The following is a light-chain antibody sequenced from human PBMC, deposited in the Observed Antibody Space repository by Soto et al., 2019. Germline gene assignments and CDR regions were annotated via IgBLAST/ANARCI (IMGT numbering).Light chain of an antibody. CDR1: QSISSW. CDR2: KAS. J-gene: IGKJ1*01. CDR3: QQYNSYSPA. V-gene: IGKV1-5*03. Sequence: DIQMNQSPSTLYASVGDRVTITCRASQSISSWLAWYQKKPGKAPKLLIYKASSLESGVPSRFSGSGSGTEVTLTISSLQPDDFATYYCQQYNSYSPAFGQGPKVEIK.